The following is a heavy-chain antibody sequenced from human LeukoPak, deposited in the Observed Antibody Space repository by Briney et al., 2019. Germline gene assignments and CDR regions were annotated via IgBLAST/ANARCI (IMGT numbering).Heavy chain of an antibody. CDR2: ISAYNGHT. CDR1: GYSFTSYW. D-gene: IGHD3-22*01. Sequence: PGESLKISCKGSGYSFTSYWIGWVRQMPGKGLEWMGWISAYNGHTNYAQKLQGRVTMTTDTSTSTAYMELSSLRSEDTAVYYCARDRPYYYDSSGYRAFDIWGQGTMVTVSS. CDR3: ARDRPYYYDSSGYRAFDI. V-gene: IGHV1-18*04. J-gene: IGHJ3*02.